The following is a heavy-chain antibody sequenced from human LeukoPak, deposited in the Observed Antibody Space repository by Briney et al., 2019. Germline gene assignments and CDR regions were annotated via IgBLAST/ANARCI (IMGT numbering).Heavy chain of an antibody. CDR3: AKGGSRSREFGELSIYFDY. CDR1: GFTLSSYE. D-gene: IGHD3-10*01. V-gene: IGHV3-23*01. Sequence: PGGSLRLSCTVSGFTLSSYEMSWIRQAPGKGLKWVSSIDYDGGSGHYADSVKGRFTISRDNSKNALYLQMNSLRAEDTAVYYCAKGGSRSREFGELSIYFDYWGQGTLVTVSS. J-gene: IGHJ4*02. CDR2: IDYDGGSG.